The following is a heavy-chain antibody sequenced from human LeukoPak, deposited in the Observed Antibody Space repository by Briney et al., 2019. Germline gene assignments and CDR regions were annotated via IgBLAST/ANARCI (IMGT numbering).Heavy chain of an antibody. CDR3: AREYPHGGFDY. CDR1: GYSFTSYW. Sequence: GESLKISCKGSGYSFTSYWVGWVRQMPGKGLEWMGIIYPGDSETRYSPSFQGQVTVSADKSISTAYLQWSSLKASDTAMYYCAREYPHGGFDYWGQGTLVTVSS. V-gene: IGHV5-51*01. D-gene: IGHD2-15*01. CDR2: IYPGDSET. J-gene: IGHJ4*02.